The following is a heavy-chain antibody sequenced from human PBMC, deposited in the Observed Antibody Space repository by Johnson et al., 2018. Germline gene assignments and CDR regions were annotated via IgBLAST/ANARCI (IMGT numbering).Heavy chain of an antibody. CDR1: GFTFSSYG. V-gene: IGHV3-30*18. J-gene: IGHJ3*02. D-gene: IGHD4-17*01. Sequence: QVQLVETGGGVVQPGRSLRLSCAASGFTFSSYGMHWVRQAPGKGLEWVAVISYDGSNKYYADSVKGRFTISRDNSKNTLYLQMNSLRAEDTAGYYCAKEMTTDAFDIWGQGTMVTVSS. CDR3: AKEMTTDAFDI. CDR2: ISYDGSNK.